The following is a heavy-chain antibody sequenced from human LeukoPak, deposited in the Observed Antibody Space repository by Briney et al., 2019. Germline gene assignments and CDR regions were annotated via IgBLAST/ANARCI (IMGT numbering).Heavy chain of an antibody. CDR1: GGSISSYY. CDR3: ARSWIRLGYFDY. J-gene: IGHJ4*02. D-gene: IGHD5-18*01. Sequence: TSETLSLTCTVSGGSISSYYWSWIRQPPGKGLEWIGYIYYSGSTNYNPSLKSRVTISVDTSKNQFSLKLSSVTAADTAVYYCARSWIRLGYFDYWGQGTLVTVSS. CDR2: IYYSGST. V-gene: IGHV4-59*08.